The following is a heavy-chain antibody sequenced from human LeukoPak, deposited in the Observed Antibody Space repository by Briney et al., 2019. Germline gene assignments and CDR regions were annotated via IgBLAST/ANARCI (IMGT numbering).Heavy chain of an antibody. V-gene: IGHV1-69*06. CDR3: AGDSSDDTCMVTPFDY. CDR2: ITPIFGTA. J-gene: IGHJ4*02. Sequence: ASVKLSCKASGCTFSNYAINWVRQAPGQGLEWMGGITPIFGTANYVQKFQGRVTITAGKSTSTASMELSRLRSDYTAIDYCAGDSSDDTCMVTPFDYWGQGTLGTVSS. CDR1: GCTFSNYA. D-gene: IGHD5-18*01.